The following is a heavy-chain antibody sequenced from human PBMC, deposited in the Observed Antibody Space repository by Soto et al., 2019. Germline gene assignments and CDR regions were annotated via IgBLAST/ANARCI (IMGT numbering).Heavy chain of an antibody. D-gene: IGHD2-21*01. Sequence: WGSLRLSCAASGFTFRAYLIIWCRHSPFKGLDWVANINQDGSVEYYADSVQGRFTIARDNAKNSLYLHMNSLRAEDTAVYYCGTYHGGDWESERHRYWGPGTLVTVSS. CDR2: INQDGSVE. CDR3: GTYHGGDWESERHRY. V-gene: IGHV3-7*01. CDR1: GFTFRAYL. J-gene: IGHJ4*02.